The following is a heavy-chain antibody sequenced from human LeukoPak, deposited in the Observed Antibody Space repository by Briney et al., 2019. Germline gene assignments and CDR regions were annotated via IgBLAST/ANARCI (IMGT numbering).Heavy chain of an antibody. CDR1: GITVSSNY. Sequence: PGGSLRLSCAASGITVSSNYMSWARQAPGKGLEWVSVMYSGGNTYYADSVKGRFTISRDKSKNTLYPQMNSLRAEDTAVYYCARGIGSTVFFDHWGQGTLVTVSS. CDR2: MYSGGNT. J-gene: IGHJ4*02. V-gene: IGHV3-53*01. D-gene: IGHD4-11*01. CDR3: ARGIGSTVFFDH.